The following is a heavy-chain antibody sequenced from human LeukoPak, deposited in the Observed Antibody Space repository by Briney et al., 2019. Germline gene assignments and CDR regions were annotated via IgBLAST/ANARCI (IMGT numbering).Heavy chain of an antibody. V-gene: IGHV3-30*04. D-gene: IGHD2-2*02. CDR3: ARDWNRYCSTTRGYKEHYFDS. CDR2: ISYDGSDK. CDR1: GFTFSSYA. J-gene: IGHJ4*02. Sequence: GGSLRLSCAASGFTFSSYAIHWVRQAPGKGLEWVAVISYDGSDKYYADSVKGRFTISRDNSKNRLYLQMNSLRVEDTALYYCARDWNRYCSTTRGYKEHYFDSWGQGTLVTVSS.